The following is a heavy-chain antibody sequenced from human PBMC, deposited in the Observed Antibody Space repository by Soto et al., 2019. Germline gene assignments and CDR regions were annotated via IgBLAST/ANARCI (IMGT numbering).Heavy chain of an antibody. V-gene: IGHV3-33*01. CDR1: GFTFSSYG. CDR2: IWYDGSNK. J-gene: IGHJ4*02. Sequence: QVQLVESGGGVVQPGRSLRLSCAASGFTFSSYGMHWVRQAPGKGLEWVAVIWYDGSNKYYADSVKGRFTISRDNSKNTLYLQMNSLRAEDTAVYYCARGGGSGLDVGPPDYWGQGTLVTVSS. D-gene: IGHD3-10*01. CDR3: ARGGGSGLDVGPPDY.